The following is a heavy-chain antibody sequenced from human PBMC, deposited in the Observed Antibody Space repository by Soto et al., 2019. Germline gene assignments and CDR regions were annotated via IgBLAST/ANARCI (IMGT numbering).Heavy chain of an antibody. CDR3: ARGSEDLTSNFDY. Sequence: WGSLGLSCATSVFTFTRYSMNWVRQAPGKGLEWVSSISSTTNYIYYADSMKGQFTVSRDNAKNSVYLEMNSLSAEDTALYYCARGSEDLTSNFDYWGQGTMVTVSS. V-gene: IGHV3-21*01. CDR2: ISSTTNYI. CDR1: VFTFTRYS. J-gene: IGHJ4*02.